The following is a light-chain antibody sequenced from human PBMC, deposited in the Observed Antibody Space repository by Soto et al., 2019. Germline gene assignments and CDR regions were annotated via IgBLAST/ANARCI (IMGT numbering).Light chain of an antibody. Sequence: QSALTQPASVSGSPGLSIAISCTGTSRDVGGYNSVSWYQQQPGKVPKLIIYDVSSRPSGVSNRFSGSKSGNTASLTISGLQAEDGGDYYCSSYTTGGSYVFGTGTKVTVL. CDR2: DVS. CDR1: SRDVGGYNS. CDR3: SSYTTGGSYV. J-gene: IGLJ1*01. V-gene: IGLV2-14*01.